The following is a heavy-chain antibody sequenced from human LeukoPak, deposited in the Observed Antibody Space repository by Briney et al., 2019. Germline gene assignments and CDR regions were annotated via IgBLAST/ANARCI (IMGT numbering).Heavy chain of an antibody. CDR1: GFTFSNAW. V-gene: IGHV3-15*01. J-gene: IGHJ6*03. CDR3: TTGVYNWNLVYYYYYMDV. Sequence: GGSLRLSCAASGFTFSNAWMSWVRQAPGKGLEWVGRIKSKTDGGTTDYAAPVKGRFTISRDDSKNTLYLQMNSLKTEDTAVYYCTTGVYNWNLVYYYYYMDVWGKGTTVTVSS. D-gene: IGHD1-7*01. CDR2: IKSKTDGGTT.